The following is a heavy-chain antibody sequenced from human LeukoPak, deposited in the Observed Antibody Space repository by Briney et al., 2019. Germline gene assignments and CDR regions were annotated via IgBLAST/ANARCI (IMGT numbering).Heavy chain of an antibody. J-gene: IGHJ6*03. V-gene: IGHV3-48*01. CDR2: ISSSSSTI. Sequence: PGGSLRLSCAASGFTFSSYSMNWVRQAPGEGLEWVSYISSSSSTIYYADSVKGRFTISRDNAKNSLYLQMNSLRAEDTAVYYCARDGGVVPAARGVYYYYYMDVWGKGTTVTVSS. CDR3: ARDGGVVPAARGVYYYYYMDV. D-gene: IGHD2-2*01. CDR1: GFTFSSYS.